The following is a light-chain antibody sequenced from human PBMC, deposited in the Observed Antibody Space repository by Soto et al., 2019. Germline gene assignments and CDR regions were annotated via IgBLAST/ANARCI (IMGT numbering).Light chain of an antibody. J-gene: IGKJ5*01. CDR2: WAS. Sequence: DIVMTQSPDSLAVSLGERATINCKSSQSVLYSSNNKNYLAWYQQKPGQPPKLLIYWASTRESGVPDRFSGRGSGTDFTLTISSLQAEDEAVYYCQQYYSTPITFGQGTRLEIK. CDR3: QQYYSTPIT. V-gene: IGKV4-1*01. CDR1: QSVLYSSNNKNY.